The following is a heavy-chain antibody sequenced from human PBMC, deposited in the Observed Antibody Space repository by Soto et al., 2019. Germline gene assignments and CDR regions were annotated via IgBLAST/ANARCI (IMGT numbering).Heavy chain of an antibody. V-gene: IGHV3-21*01. CDR2: IGISSSYI. D-gene: IGHD3-10*01. J-gene: IGHJ3*02. CDR3: TSTMAGAFDI. CDR1: GFTFSYYG. Sequence: SLRLSCAASGFTFSYYGMHWVRQAPGKGLEWVSSIGISSSYIYYADSVKGRFIISRDNAKNSLYLQMNSLRAEDTAVYYCTSTMAGAFDIWGQGTMVTVSS.